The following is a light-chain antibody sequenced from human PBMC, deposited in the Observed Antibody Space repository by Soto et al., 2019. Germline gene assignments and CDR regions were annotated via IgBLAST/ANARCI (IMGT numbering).Light chain of an antibody. V-gene: IGLV2-14*01. Sequence: QLVLTQPASVSGSPGQSITISCTGTSSDVGHYNYVSWYQQHPGRAPKLMIYDVSDRPSGVSNRFSGSKSGNTASLTISGLQAEDEADYYCSSYTSSGTLWEFGGGTKLTVL. CDR1: SSDVGHYNY. CDR3: SSYTSSGTLWE. CDR2: DVS. J-gene: IGLJ3*02.